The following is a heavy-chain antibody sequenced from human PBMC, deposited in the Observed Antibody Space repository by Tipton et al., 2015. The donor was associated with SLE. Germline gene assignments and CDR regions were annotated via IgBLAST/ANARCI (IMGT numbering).Heavy chain of an antibody. CDR1: GFTFISYG. CDR3: ARDPYSSSWYYMDA. J-gene: IGHJ6*03. V-gene: IGHV3-53*04. CDR2: IYSGGST. D-gene: IGHD6-13*01. Sequence: SLRLSCAASGFTFISYGMHWVRQAPGKGLEWVSVIYSGGSTYYTDSVKGRFTISRHNSKNTLYLQMNSLRVEDTAVYYCARDPYSSSWYYMDAWGKGTTVTVSS.